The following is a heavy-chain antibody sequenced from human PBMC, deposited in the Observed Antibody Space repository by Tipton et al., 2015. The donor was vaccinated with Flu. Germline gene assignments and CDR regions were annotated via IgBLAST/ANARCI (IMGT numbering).Heavy chain of an antibody. Sequence: LRLSCTVSGGSISSYYWSWIRQPPGKGLEWIGYIYYSGSTNYNPSLKTRVTISVDTSKNQFSLNLSSVTAAHTAVYYCARGRAIAAAGPCDYWGQGTLVPVSS. CDR3: ARGRAIAAAGPCDY. J-gene: IGHJ4*02. CDR2: IYYSGST. D-gene: IGHD6-13*01. V-gene: IGHV4-59*01. CDR1: GGSISSYY.